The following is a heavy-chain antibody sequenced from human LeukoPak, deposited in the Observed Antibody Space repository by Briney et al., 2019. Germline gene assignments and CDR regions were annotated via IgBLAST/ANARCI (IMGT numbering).Heavy chain of an antibody. CDR2: ISSSSSYI. J-gene: IGHJ4*02. V-gene: IGHV3-21*01. CDR1: GFTFSSYS. D-gene: IGHD6-6*01. Sequence: GSLRLSCAASGFTFSSYSMNWVRQAPGKGLEWVSSISSSSSYIYYADSVKGRSTISRDNAKNSLYLQMNSLRAEDTAVYYCARDRGGKIAARVDYWGQGTLVTVSS. CDR3: ARDRGGKIAARVDY.